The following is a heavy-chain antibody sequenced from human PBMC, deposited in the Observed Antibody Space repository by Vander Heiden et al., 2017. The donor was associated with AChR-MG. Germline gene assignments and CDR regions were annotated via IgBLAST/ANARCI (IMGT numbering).Heavy chain of an antibody. CDR3: TTDRAIGPRPIFDS. Sequence: EVQLVESGGGLVKPGGSLRLSCAASGFTFDNGWMSWARQAPGKGPEWVGRIKSKTDGGTTDYAALVKGRFSISRDDSTNTLYLQMNSLKIEDTAVYYCTTDRAIGPRPIFDSWGQGSLVTVSS. D-gene: IGHD3-22*01. V-gene: IGHV3-15*01. CDR2: IKSKTDGGTT. CDR1: GFTFDNGW. J-gene: IGHJ4*02.